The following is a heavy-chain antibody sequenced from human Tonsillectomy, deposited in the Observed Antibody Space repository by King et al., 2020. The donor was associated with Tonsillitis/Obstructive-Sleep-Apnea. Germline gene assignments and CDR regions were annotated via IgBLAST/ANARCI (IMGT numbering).Heavy chain of an antibody. CDR1: GGSISSSAYY. CDR2: IYYSGTT. J-gene: IGHJ6*03. CDR3: VRQSRDYYESRGYHGIYYYYMDV. Sequence: HLQLQESGPGLVKPSETLSLTCTVSGGSISSSAYYWGWIRQPPGKGLEWIGSIYYSGTTYYNPSLKNRVTISVDMSRNQFSLRLSSVTAADTAVYYCVRQSRDYYESRGYHGIYYYYMDVWGKGTTVSVSS. D-gene: IGHD3-22*01. V-gene: IGHV4-39*01.